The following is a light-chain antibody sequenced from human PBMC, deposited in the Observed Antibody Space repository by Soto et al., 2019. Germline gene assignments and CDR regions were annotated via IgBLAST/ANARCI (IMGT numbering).Light chain of an antibody. CDR1: QSFSSGY. J-gene: IGKJ1*01. V-gene: IGKV3-20*01. CDR3: QQYHNSPRT. CDR2: GAS. Sequence: EIVLTQSPGTLSLSPGERATLSCRASQSFSSGYLAWYQQKPGQAPRLLIYGASSRATGIPDRFSGSGSGTDFTLTISRLEPEDFAVYYCQQYHNSPRTFGQGTKVDIK.